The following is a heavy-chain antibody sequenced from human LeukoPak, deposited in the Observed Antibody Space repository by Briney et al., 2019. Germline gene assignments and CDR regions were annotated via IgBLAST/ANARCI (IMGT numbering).Heavy chain of an antibody. CDR3: ARDADPISLVPAANWFDP. Sequence: ASVKVSCKASGYTFTGYYMHWVRQAPGQGLEWMGWINPNSGGTNYAQKFQGRATMTRDTSISTAYMELSRLRSDDTAVYYCARDADPISLVPAANWFDPWGQGTLVTVSS. V-gene: IGHV1-2*02. CDR2: INPNSGGT. CDR1: GYTFTGYY. J-gene: IGHJ5*02. D-gene: IGHD2-2*01.